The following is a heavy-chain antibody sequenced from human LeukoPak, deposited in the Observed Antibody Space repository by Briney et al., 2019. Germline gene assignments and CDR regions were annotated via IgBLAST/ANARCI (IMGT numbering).Heavy chain of an antibody. CDR3: ARDITIFGVVITRFDY. CDR2: ISAYNGNT. Sequence: GASVKVSCKASGYTLTSYDINWVRQATGQGLEWMGWISAYNGNTNYAQKLQGRVTMTTDTSTSTAYMELRSLRSDDTAVYYCARDITIFGVVITRFDYWGQGTLVTVSS. D-gene: IGHD3-3*01. V-gene: IGHV1-18*01. J-gene: IGHJ4*02. CDR1: GYTLTSYD.